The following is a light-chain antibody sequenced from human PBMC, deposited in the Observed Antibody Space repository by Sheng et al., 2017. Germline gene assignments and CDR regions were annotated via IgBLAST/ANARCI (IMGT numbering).Light chain of an antibody. CDR2: AAS. J-gene: IGKJ4*01. CDR1: QTVARNF. CDR3: QQRSNWPLT. Sequence: TVLTQSPGTLPLSPGERATLSCRASQTVARNFLAWYQQRPGQSPRLVIYAASNRATGIPARFSGSGSGTDFTLTISSLEPEDFAVYYCQQRSNWPLTFGGGTKVEIK. V-gene: IGKV3-11*01.